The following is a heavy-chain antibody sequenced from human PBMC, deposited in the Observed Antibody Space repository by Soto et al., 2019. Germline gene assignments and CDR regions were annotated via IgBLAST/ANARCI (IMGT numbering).Heavy chain of an antibody. D-gene: IGHD3-22*01. CDR3: ARATYYYDSSGYYYRYYFDY. CDR1: GGTFSSYA. V-gene: IGHV1-69*13. CDR2: IIPIFGTA. J-gene: IGHJ4*02. Sequence: SVKVSCKASGGTFSSYAISWVRQAPGQGLEWMGGIIPIFGTANYAQKFQGRVTITADESTSTAYMELSSLRSEDTAVYYCARATYYYDSSGYYYRYYFDYWGQGTLVTVSS.